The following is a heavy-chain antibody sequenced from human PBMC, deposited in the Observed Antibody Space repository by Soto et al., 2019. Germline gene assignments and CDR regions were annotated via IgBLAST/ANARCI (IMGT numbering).Heavy chain of an antibody. Sequence: SETLSLTCTVSDGSVSTYYWSWIRQPPGKGLEWIAYIYYSGSTSYNPSLKSRVTISVDTSKNQFSLKLSSVTAADTAFYYCARTYDDSGPNSGGYGFDIWGQGTMVT. CDR1: DGSVSTYY. V-gene: IGHV4-59*02. D-gene: IGHD3-22*01. J-gene: IGHJ3*02. CDR2: IYYSGST. CDR3: ARTYDDSGPNSGGYGFDI.